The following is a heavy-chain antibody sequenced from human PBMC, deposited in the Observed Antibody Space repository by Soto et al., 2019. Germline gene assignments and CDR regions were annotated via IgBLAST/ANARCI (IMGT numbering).Heavy chain of an antibody. V-gene: IGHV4-34*01. CDR2: INHSGST. Sequence: QVQLQQWGAGLLEPSETLSLTCAVYGGSFSGYYWSWIRQPPGKGLEWLGEINHSGSTNYKPSLKSRVTISVDTSKNQFSLKLSSVTAADTAVFYCARGITIFGVVTNFDYWGQGTLVTVSS. D-gene: IGHD3-3*01. CDR1: GGSFSGYY. CDR3: ARGITIFGVVTNFDY. J-gene: IGHJ4*02.